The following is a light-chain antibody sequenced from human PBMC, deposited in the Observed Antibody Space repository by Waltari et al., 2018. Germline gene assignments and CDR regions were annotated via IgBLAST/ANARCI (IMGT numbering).Light chain of an antibody. CDR2: EDN. CDR3: GTWDNSLDAKL. CDR1: SSNIGTNF. V-gene: IGLV1-51*02. Sequence: QSVLTQPPSVSAAPGQKVTISCSGSSSNIGTNFVSWYQQLPGTAPKLLIYEDNKRPSTIPDRFSGSKSGTSATLGITGLQTGDEAEYYCGTWDNSLDAKLFGGGTRLTVL. J-gene: IGLJ2*01.